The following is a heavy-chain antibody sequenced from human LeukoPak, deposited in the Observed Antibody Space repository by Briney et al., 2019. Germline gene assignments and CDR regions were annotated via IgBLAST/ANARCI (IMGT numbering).Heavy chain of an antibody. Sequence: GGTLRLSCAASGFTFSSYAMSWVRQAPGKGLEWVSAISGSGGSTYYADSVKGRFTISRDNSKNTLYLQMNSLRAEDTAVYYCAREGSGGSTDAYFDYWGQGTLVTVSS. CDR2: ISGSGGST. D-gene: IGHD6-19*01. CDR3: AREGSGGSTDAYFDY. CDR1: GFTFSSYA. J-gene: IGHJ4*02. V-gene: IGHV3-23*01.